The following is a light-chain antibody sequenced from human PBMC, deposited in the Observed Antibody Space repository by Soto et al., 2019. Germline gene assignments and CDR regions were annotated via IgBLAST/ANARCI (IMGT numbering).Light chain of an antibody. J-gene: IGKJ2*01. CDR2: AAS. Sequence: DIQMTQSPSSLSASVGDGVTITCRASQSISTSLNWYQQKPGKAPKLLIYAASSLQSGVPSRFSGSGCGTDFILIIRSLQPEDFATYYCQQSYTTPYTFGQGTKLEIK. V-gene: IGKV1-39*01. CDR1: QSISTS. CDR3: QQSYTTPYT.